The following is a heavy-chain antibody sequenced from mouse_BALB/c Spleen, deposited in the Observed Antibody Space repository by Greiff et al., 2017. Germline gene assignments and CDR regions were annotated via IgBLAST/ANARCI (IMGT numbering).Heavy chain of an antibody. CDR1: GYSITSDYA. Sequence: EVKLQESGPGLVKPSQSLSLTCTVTGYSITSDYAWNWIRQFPGNKLEWMGYISYSGSTSYNPSLKSRISITRDTSKNQFFLQLNSVTTEDTATYYCARGGDYDGYYEGFAYWGQGTLVTVSA. CDR2: ISYSGST. J-gene: IGHJ3*01. V-gene: IGHV3-2*02. CDR3: ARGGDYDGYYEGFAY. D-gene: IGHD2-3*01.